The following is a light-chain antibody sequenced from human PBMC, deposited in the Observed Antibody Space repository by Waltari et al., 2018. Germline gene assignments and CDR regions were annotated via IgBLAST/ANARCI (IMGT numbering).Light chain of an antibody. CDR1: QTISSSP. V-gene: IGKV3-20*01. Sequence: EIVLTQSPGTVSLSPGERATLSCRASQTISSSPLAWYQQKPGQAPRLLIYGASSRVTGIPDRFSGSGSGTDFTLTITRLEPEDFAVYYCQQYVNSPLTFGGGTKVEIK. J-gene: IGKJ4*01. CDR2: GAS. CDR3: QQYVNSPLT.